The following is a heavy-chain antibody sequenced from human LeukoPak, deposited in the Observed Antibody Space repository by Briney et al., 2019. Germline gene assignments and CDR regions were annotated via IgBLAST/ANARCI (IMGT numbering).Heavy chain of an antibody. CDR1: GGPIRSYY. J-gene: IGHJ6*03. D-gene: IGHD4-11*01. CDR3: ARGRVSSSTWYSTYYYYFYMDV. Sequence: PSETLSLTCTVSGGPIRSYYWTWIRQPPGKGLEWIGYVDHTGSTNFNPSLNGRVSISRDTSKNLFSLRLRSVTAADTAVYFCARGRVSSSTWYSTYYYYFYMDVWGKGTTVTVSS. CDR2: VDHTGST. V-gene: IGHV4-59*01.